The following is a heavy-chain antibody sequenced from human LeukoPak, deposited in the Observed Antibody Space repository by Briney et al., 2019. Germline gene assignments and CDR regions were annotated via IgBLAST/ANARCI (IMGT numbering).Heavy chain of an antibody. CDR2: IYSSDST. D-gene: IGHD5-18*01. CDR1: GGSINSDTYL. V-gene: IGHV4-61*09. CDR3: ARAPRRYGSFDF. Sequence: SETLSLTCTFSGGSINSDTYLWNWIRPSAEKGLEWIGHIYSSDSTNYNPSLKSRVTIPVQTHNNQSSTQVNAVTAADTAVYFCARAPRRYGSFDFWGQGILVTVSS. J-gene: IGHJ4*02.